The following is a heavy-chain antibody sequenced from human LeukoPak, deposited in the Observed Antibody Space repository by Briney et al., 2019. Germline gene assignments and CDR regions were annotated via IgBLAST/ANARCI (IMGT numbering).Heavy chain of an antibody. V-gene: IGHV3-74*01. CDR1: GFTFNSYA. J-gene: IGHJ6*03. D-gene: IGHD3-3*01. CDR2: INTDGSST. CDR3: ARGVYDFWSGPLYYMDV. Sequence: PGRSLRLSCAASGFTFNSYAMHWVRQAPGKGLVWVARINTDGSSTSYADSVKGRFTISRDNAKNTLYLQMNSLRAEDTAVYYCARGVYDFWSGPLYYMDVWGKGTTVTASS.